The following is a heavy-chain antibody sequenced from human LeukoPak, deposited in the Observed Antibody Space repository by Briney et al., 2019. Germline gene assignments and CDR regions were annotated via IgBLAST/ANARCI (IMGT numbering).Heavy chain of an antibody. V-gene: IGHV1-69*04. CDR3: ARVSAEMATSAGGMDV. Sequence: ASVKVSCKASGGTFSSYAISWVRQAPGQGLEWMGRIIPILGIANYAQKFRGRVTITADKSTSTAYMELSSLRSEDTAVYYCARVSAEMATSAGGMDVWGQGTTVTVSS. CDR1: GGTFSSYA. CDR2: IIPILGIA. J-gene: IGHJ6*02. D-gene: IGHD5-24*01.